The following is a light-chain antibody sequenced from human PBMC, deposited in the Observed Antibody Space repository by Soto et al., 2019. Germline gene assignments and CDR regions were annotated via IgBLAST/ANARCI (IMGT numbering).Light chain of an antibody. V-gene: IGLV1-44*01. J-gene: IGLJ2*01. CDR2: SNN. CDR1: SSNIRSNT. Sequence: QSALTQPPSASGTPGQRVTISCSGSSSNIRSNTVNWYQQLPGTAPKLLIYSNNQRPSGVPDRFSGSKSGTSASLAISGLQSEDEADYYCAAWDDSLNAVVFGGGTKLTVL. CDR3: AAWDDSLNAVV.